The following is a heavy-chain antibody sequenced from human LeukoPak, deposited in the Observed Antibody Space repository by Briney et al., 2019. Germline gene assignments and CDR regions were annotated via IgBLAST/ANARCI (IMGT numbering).Heavy chain of an antibody. J-gene: IGHJ3*02. CDR1: GGSFSGYY. CDR3: ARLLRGGRDTPMVTMIVVRAKSGAFDI. V-gene: IGHV4-34*01. CDR2: INHSGST. D-gene: IGHD3-22*01. Sequence: PSETLSLTCAVYGGSFSGYYWSWSRQPPGKGLEWIGEINHSGSTNCNPSLKSRVTISVDTSKNQFSLKMSSVTAADTAVYYCARLLRGGRDTPMVTMIVVRAKSGAFDIWGPGTMVTVSS.